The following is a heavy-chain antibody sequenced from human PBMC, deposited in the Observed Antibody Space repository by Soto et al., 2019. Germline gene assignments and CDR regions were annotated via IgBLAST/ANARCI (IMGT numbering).Heavy chain of an antibody. CDR1: GGSISTVDYW. J-gene: IGHJ4*02. V-gene: IGHV4-30-4*01. CDR3: ARGPSGDKVDS. Sequence: QVQLQESGPGLVKPSQTLSLTCTVSGGSISTVDYWWSWIRQSPDMGLEWIGHIYDGGRTYNNPSRESRVTLSVDTSKSQLSLTLSSVSAADPAVYYCARGPSGDKVDSWGQGPLVTVSS. CDR2: IYDGGRT. D-gene: IGHD7-27*01.